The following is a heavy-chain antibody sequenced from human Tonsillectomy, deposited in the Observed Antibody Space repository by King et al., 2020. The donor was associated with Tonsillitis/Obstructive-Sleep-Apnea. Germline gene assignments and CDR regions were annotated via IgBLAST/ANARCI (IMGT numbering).Heavy chain of an antibody. CDR2: ISYDGNNK. CDR1: GFTFSRHG. V-gene: IGHV3-30*03. D-gene: IGHD1-7*01. J-gene: IGHJ4*02. Sequence: VQQVESGGGVVQPGRSLRLSCAASGFTFSRHGMHWVRQAPGKGLEWVAVISYDGNNKYYADSVKGRFTISRDNSKNTLYLQMNSLRAEDTAVYYCAIRPITGTAGIDYWGQGTLVTVSS. CDR3: AIRPITGTAGIDY.